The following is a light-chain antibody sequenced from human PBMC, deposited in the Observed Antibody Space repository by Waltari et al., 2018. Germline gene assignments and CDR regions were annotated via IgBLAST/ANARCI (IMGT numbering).Light chain of an antibody. CDR1: SSDISDYNF. CDR2: YVT. Sequence: ASMSGSPGQSVTISCTGTSSDISDYNFVSWYQQHPGKGPKLIIYYVTNRASGVSNRFSGSKSGNRASLTISGLQAEDEADYYCSAYISRSISYVIFGGGTKLTVL. V-gene: IGLV2-14*03. CDR3: SAYISRSISYVI. J-gene: IGLJ2*01.